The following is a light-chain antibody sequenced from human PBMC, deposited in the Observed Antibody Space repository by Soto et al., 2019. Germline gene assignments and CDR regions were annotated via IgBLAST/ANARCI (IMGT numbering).Light chain of an antibody. J-gene: IGLJ1*01. Sequence: SYELTQPLSVSVALGQTARITCGGNNIGSKNVHWYQQKPGQAPVLVIYRDGNRPSGIPERFSGSNSGNTAALTISRAQVGDEADYYCQVWDSSTEVFGTGTKLTVL. V-gene: IGLV3-9*01. CDR1: NIGSKN. CDR3: QVWDSSTEV. CDR2: RDG.